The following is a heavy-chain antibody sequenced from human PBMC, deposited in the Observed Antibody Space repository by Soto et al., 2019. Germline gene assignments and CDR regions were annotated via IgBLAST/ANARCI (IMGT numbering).Heavy chain of an antibody. V-gene: IGHV4-61*08. CDR1: GVSVSSDDYY. J-gene: IGHJ4*02. Sequence: PSETLSLTCSVSGVSVSSDDYYWNWIRQPPGKGLEWIGYNHIRGRTNYNPSLGSRVAISLDTSKNQFSLTLTSVTAADTAIYYHARLLDINSWPLDFWGQGTLVTVSS. CDR3: ARLLDINSWPLDF. D-gene: IGHD1-26*01. CDR2: NHIRGRT.